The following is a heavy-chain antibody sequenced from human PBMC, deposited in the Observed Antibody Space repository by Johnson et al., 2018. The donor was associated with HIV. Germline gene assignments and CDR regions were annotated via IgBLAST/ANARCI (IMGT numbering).Heavy chain of an antibody. CDR3: AKETRDSRSAFDI. V-gene: IGHV3-30*02. D-gene: IGHD3-22*01. Sequence: QVQLVESGGGLVKPGGSLRLSCAASGFTFSSYGMHWVRQAPGKGLEWVAFIRYDGSNKYYADSVKGRFTISRDNSKKTLYLQMNSLRAEDTAVYYCAKETRDSRSAFDIWGQGTMVTVSS. CDR1: GFTFSSYG. J-gene: IGHJ3*02. CDR2: IRYDGSNK.